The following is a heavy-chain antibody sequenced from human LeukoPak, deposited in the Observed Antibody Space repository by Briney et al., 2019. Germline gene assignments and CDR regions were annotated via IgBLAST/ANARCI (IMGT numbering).Heavy chain of an antibody. D-gene: IGHD4-17*01. Sequence: GGSLRLSCAASGFTFDDHAMHWVRQAPGKALEWVSGIAWNSGSMAYADSVKDRFTISRDNAKNSLYLQMNSLRAEDTALYYCAKGIRSKSYGLDYWGQGTLVTVSS. CDR1: GFTFDDHA. J-gene: IGHJ4*02. CDR3: AKGIRSKSYGLDY. CDR2: IAWNSGSM. V-gene: IGHV3-9*01.